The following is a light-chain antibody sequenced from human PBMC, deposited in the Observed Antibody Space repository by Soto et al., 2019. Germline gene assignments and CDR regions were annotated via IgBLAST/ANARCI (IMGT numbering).Light chain of an antibody. V-gene: IGKV1-27*01. J-gene: IGKJ4*01. Sequence: DIQMTQSPSSLSASLGDRDTITCRASQGISVYLAWFQQKPGKVPKLLIYAASTMQSGVPSRFSGSGTETNFTLSICCLLPEDVATYYSQKYNRAPLTFGGGTKV. CDR2: AAS. CDR1: QGISVY. CDR3: QKYNRAPLT.